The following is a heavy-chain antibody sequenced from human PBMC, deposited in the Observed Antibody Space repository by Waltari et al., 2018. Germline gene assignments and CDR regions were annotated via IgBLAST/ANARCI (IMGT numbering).Heavy chain of an antibody. CDR1: GGSISSSSYY. D-gene: IGHD3-3*01. V-gene: IGHV4-39*07. CDR2: IYYSGST. CDR3: ARIDFWSGYPYYYYYYMDV. Sequence: QLQLQESGPGLVKPSETLSLTCTVSGGSISSSSYYWGWIRQPPGKGLEWIVSIYYSGSTYYNPSLKSRVTISVDTSKNQFSLKQSSVTAADTAVYYCARIDFWSGYPYYYYYYMDVWGKGTTVTVSS. J-gene: IGHJ6*03.